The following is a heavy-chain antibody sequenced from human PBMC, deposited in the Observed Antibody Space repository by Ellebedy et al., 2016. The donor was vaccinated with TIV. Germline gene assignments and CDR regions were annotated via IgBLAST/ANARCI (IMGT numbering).Heavy chain of an antibody. V-gene: IGHV3-74*01. D-gene: IGHD3-16*01. Sequence: PGGSLRPSCATSGFVFRSYWMHWVRQAPGKGLVWVSRINSDGSDTSYADSVKGRFTMSRDNAKNTLYLQMNSLRAEDTAVYYCISENFVGEQDYWGQGTLVTVSS. J-gene: IGHJ4*02. CDR1: GFVFRSYW. CDR2: INSDGSDT. CDR3: ISENFVGEQDY.